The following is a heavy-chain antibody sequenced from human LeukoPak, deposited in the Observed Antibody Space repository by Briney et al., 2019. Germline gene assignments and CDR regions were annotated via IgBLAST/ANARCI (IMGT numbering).Heavy chain of an antibody. V-gene: IGHV3-74*01. CDR1: GFTFSSYW. D-gene: IGHD6-13*01. CDR3: VRDSSKWYYDF. Sequence: GGSLRLSCAASGFTFSSYWIHWVRQAPGKGLVWVSHIKSDGSATGYADSVKGRFTISRDNAKNTVCLQMNSLRDEDTAVYYCVRDSSKWYYDFWGQGSLVTVSS. CDR2: IKSDGSAT. J-gene: IGHJ4*02.